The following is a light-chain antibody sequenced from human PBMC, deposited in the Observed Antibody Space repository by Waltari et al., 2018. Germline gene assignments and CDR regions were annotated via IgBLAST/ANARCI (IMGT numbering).Light chain of an antibody. J-gene: IGLJ2*01. V-gene: IGLV2-14*03. CDR2: DVT. CDR1: GSDIGGNKY. Sequence: QSALTPPASVSGTPGQSITISCSGTGSDIGGNKYVSWYQQHPGEAPKVIIYDVTSRPSGVSDRFSGSKSGNTAFLTISGLQAEDEADYYCSSYATTRVIFGGGTKVTVL. CDR3: SSYATTRVI.